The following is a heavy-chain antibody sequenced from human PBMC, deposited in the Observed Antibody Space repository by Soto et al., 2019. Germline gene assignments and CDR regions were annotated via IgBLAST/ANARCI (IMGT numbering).Heavy chain of an antibody. Sequence: QVQLVESGGGVVQPGRSLRLSCAASGFTFSSYAMHWVRQAPGKGLEWVAVISYDGSNKYYADSVKGRFTISRDNSKNTLYLQMNRLRAEDTAVYYCASPGGRFLEWLSLTYGMDVWGQGTTVTVSS. D-gene: IGHD3-3*01. J-gene: IGHJ6*02. V-gene: IGHV3-30-3*01. CDR3: ASPGGRFLEWLSLTYGMDV. CDR2: ISYDGSNK. CDR1: GFTFSSYA.